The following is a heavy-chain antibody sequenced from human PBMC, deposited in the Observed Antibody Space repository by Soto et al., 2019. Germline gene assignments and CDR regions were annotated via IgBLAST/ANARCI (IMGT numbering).Heavy chain of an antibody. CDR3: AKGNYDFWSGYFSGAAYDP. J-gene: IGHJ5*02. CDR2: ISGSGGST. V-gene: IGHV3-23*01. CDR1: GFTFSSYA. Sequence: GGSLRLSCAASGFTFSSYAMSWVRQALGKGLEWVSAISGSGGSTYYADSVKGRFTISRDNSKNTLYLQMNSLRAEDTAVYYCAKGNYDFWSGYFSGAAYDPWGQGTLVTVSS. D-gene: IGHD3-3*01.